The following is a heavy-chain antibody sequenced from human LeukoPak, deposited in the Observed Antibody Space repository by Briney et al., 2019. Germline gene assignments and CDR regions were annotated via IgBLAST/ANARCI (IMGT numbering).Heavy chain of an antibody. CDR1: GFTFSSNA. CDR2: ISGSEGST. V-gene: IGHV3-23*01. CDR3: AKVIVGYCSSTSCLDWFDA. J-gene: IGHJ5*02. Sequence: PGGSPRLSCAASGFTFSSNAMSWVRQAPGKGLEWVSTISGSEGSTYYADSVKGRFTISRDISKNTVYLQINSLRAEDTAVYFCAKVIVGYCSSTSCLDWFDAWGQGTLVTVSS. D-gene: IGHD2-2*01.